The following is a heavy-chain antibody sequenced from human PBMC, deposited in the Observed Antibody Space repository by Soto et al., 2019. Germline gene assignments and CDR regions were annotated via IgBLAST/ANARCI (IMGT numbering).Heavy chain of an antibody. V-gene: IGHV3-23*01. Sequence: GGSLRLSCAASGFAFSTYAMTWVRQAPGKGLEWVSSISGSGRGTFYAESVEGRLTISRDNSKSMLYLQVNSLRAEDTAVYYCARVTGYSDSGASLGNYFDYWGQGTLVTVSS. CDR1: GFAFSTYA. CDR2: ISGSGRGT. D-gene: IGHD3-10*01. J-gene: IGHJ4*02. CDR3: ARVTGYSDSGASLGNYFDY.